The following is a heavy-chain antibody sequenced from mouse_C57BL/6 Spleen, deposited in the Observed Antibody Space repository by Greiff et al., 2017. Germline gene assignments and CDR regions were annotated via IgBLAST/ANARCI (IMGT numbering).Heavy chain of an antibody. CDR3: ARKTPIFITTGGYFDV. Sequence: QVQLQQSGPGLVQPSQSLSITCTVSGFSLTSYGVHWVRQSPGKGLEWLGVIWSGGSTDYNAAFISRLSISKDNSKSQVFFKMNSLQADDTAIYYCARKTPIFITTGGYFDVWGTGTTVTVSS. V-gene: IGHV2-2*01. D-gene: IGHD1-1*01. J-gene: IGHJ1*03. CDR2: IWSGGST. CDR1: GFSLTSYG.